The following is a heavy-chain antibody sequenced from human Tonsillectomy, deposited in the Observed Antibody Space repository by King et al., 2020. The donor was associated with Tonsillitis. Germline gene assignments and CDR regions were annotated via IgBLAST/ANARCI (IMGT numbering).Heavy chain of an antibody. CDR2: ISYDASRQ. J-gene: IGHJ4*02. V-gene: IGHV3-33*05. CDR3: ARERLYSSAWGIDY. D-gene: IGHD6-19*01. Sequence: VQLVESGGGVVQPGGSLRLSCASSGFAFNSYGMHWVRQAPGKGLEWVAVISYDASRQNYADSVKGRFTISRDNAKNTLYLQMNSLRAEDTAVYYCARERLYSSAWGIDYWGQGSLVTVSS. CDR1: GFAFNSYG.